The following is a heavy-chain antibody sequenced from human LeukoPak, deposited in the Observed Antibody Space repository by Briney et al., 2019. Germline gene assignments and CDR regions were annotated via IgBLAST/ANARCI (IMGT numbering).Heavy chain of an antibody. J-gene: IGHJ3*02. V-gene: IGHV4-39*01. CDR1: GGSISSSSYY. Sequence: SETLSLTCTVSGGSISSSSYYWGWIRQPPGKGLEWIGSIYYSGSTYYNPSLKSRVTISVDTSKNQFSLKLSSVTAADTAVYYCARGTYYYDSSGYYLDAFDIWRQGTMVTVSS. D-gene: IGHD3-22*01. CDR3: ARGTYYYDSSGYYLDAFDI. CDR2: IYYSGST.